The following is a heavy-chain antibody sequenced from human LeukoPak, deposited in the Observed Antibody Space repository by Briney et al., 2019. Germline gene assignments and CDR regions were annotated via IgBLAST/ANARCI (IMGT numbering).Heavy chain of an antibody. Sequence: ASAKVSCKASGGTFSSYAISWVRQAPGQGLEWMGGIIPIFGTANYAQKFQGRVTITADESTSTAYMELSSLRSEDTAVYYCASLDQPKYSSGWYPVKVEGYYMDVWGKGTTVTVSS. V-gene: IGHV1-69*13. J-gene: IGHJ6*03. CDR1: GGTFSSYA. CDR2: IIPIFGTA. D-gene: IGHD6-19*01. CDR3: ASLDQPKYSSGWYPVKVEGYYMDV.